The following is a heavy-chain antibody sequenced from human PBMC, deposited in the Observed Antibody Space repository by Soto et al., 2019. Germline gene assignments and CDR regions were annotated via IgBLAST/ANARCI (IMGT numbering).Heavy chain of an antibody. CDR3: ARDPGVGVFDY. CDR2: ISSSSSYI. J-gene: IGHJ4*02. V-gene: IGHV3-21*01. Sequence: EVQLVESGGGLVKPGGSPRLSCAASGFTFSSYSMNWVRQAPGKGLEWVSSISSSSSYIYYADSVKGRFTISRDNAKNSLYLQMNSLRAEDTAVYYCARDPGVGVFDYWGQGTLVTVSS. D-gene: IGHD1-26*01. CDR1: GFTFSSYS.